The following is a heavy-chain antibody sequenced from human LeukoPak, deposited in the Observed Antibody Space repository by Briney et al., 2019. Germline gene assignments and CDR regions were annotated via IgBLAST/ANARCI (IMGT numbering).Heavy chain of an antibody. J-gene: IGHJ4*02. CDR3: ARDTLSGRYWATRTNFDY. CDR1: GFTFDDYA. CDR2: ISGDGGST. Sequence: GGSLRLSCAASGFTFDDYAMHWVRQAPGKGLEWVSLISGDGGSTYYADFVKGRFTISRDNSKNSLYLQMSSLRTEDTALYYCARDTLSGRYWATRTNFDYWGQGTLVTVPS. V-gene: IGHV3-43*02. D-gene: IGHD1-26*01.